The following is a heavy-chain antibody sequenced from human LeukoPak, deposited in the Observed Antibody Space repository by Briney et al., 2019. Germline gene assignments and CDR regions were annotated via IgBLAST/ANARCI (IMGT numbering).Heavy chain of an antibody. D-gene: IGHD1/OR15-1a*01. CDR2: VQPGDSNT. V-gene: IGHV5-51*01. Sequence: GESLKISCKASGYSFTTYWIGWVRQMPGKGLEWMGIVQPGDSNTKYSPSFQGQVTISADKSINTAYLQWTSLKASDTAIYYCARQSSSWHNLDPWGQGTLVTVSS. CDR1: GYSFTTYW. J-gene: IGHJ5*02. CDR3: ARQSSSWHNLDP.